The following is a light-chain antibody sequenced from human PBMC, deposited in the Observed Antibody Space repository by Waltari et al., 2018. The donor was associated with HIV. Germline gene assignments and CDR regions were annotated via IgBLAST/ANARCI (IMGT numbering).Light chain of an antibody. V-gene: IGLV1-47*01. CDR3: ATWDDRLSAWL. J-gene: IGLJ2*01. CDR1: SSNIGANF. CDR2: RND. Sequence: QSPLTQPPSISGAPGQRVAISCSGTSSNIGANFVYWYQQFPGMAPRLLIYRNDQRPSGIPDRVSSSKSGTSASLAISGLRAEDEADYYCATWDDRLSAWLFGGGTKLTVL.